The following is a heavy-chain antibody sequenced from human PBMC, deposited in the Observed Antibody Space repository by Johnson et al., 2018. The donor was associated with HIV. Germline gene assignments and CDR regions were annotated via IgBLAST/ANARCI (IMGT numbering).Heavy chain of an antibody. CDR3: VTRDPTHRPGAFDI. D-gene: IGHD1-14*01. V-gene: IGHV3-11*04. Sequence: QVQLVESGGGVVQPGGSLRLSCAASGFTFSDYYMSWIRQAPGKGPDWVSYISRSGSTISYADSVNGRFTLSRDNAKNSLYLQMNSLRAEDTAVYYCVTRDPTHRPGAFDIWGQGTLVTVSS. J-gene: IGHJ3*02. CDR1: GFTFSDYY. CDR2: ISRSGSTI.